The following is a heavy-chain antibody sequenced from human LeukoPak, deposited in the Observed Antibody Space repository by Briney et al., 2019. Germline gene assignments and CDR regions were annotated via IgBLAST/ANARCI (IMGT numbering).Heavy chain of an antibody. J-gene: IGHJ4*02. CDR1: GFTFGDYY. D-gene: IGHD3-3*01. CDR3: ARGPQYDFWRGPSDY. CDR2: ISSSGSII. V-gene: IGHV3-11*01. Sequence: PGGSLRLSCAASGFTFGDYYMSWIRQAPGKGLEWVSYISSSGSIIYYADSAKGRFTISRDNAKNSLSLQMNNLRAEDTAVYYCARGPQYDFWRGPSDYWGQGTLVTVSS.